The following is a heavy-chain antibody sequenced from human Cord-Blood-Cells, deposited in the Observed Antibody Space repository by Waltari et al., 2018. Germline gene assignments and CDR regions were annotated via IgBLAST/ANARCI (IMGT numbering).Heavy chain of an antibody. CDR3: ERDLEEESSGWYWFDP. D-gene: IGHD6-19*01. J-gene: IGHJ5*02. Sequence: QVQLVQSGAEVKKPGASVKVSCKASGYTFTGYYMHWVRQAPGQGLEWMGWINPNSGGTNYAQKFQGRVTMTRDTSISTAYMELSRLRSDDTAVYYCERDLEEESSGWYWFDPWGQGTLVTVSS. CDR1: GYTFTGYY. V-gene: IGHV1-2*02. CDR2: INPNSGGT.